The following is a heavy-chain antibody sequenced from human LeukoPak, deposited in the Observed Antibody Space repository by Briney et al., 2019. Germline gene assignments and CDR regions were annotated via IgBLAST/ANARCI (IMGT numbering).Heavy chain of an antibody. CDR2: INHSGST. V-gene: IGHV4-34*01. D-gene: IGHD3-10*01. Sequence: SETLCLTCAVYGGSFSGYYWSWIRQPPGKGLEWIGEINHSGSTNYNPSLKSRVTISVDTSKNQFSLKLSSVTAADTAVYYCARGRGVRGVLFDYWGQGTLVTVSS. CDR1: GGSFSGYY. CDR3: ARGRGVRGVLFDY. J-gene: IGHJ4*02.